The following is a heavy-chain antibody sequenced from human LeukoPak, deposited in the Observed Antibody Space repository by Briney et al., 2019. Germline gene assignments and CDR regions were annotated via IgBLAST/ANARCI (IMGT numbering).Heavy chain of an antibody. CDR2: VNTVSSHI. V-gene: IGHV3-21*01. J-gene: IGHJ4*02. CDR3: ARLRRNSDRSDFFYYYDH. Sequence: PGGSLRLSCAASGFTFSEFNMKGVRQAPGKGLECVASVNTVSSHIYYADSMRGRFTISRDNAKNSLSLQMNSLRAEDTAVYYCARLRRNSDRSDFFYYYDHWGQGTLVTASS. CDR1: GFTFSEFN. D-gene: IGHD3-22*01.